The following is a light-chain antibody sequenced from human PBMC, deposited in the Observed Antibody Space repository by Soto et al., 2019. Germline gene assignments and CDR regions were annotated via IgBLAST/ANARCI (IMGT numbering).Light chain of an antibody. Sequence: EIVLTQSPGALSLSPGERATLSCRASQSIRNSHSAWYQQKPGQAPRLLIYGASNRATGVSDRFSGSESGTDFTLTITRLQPEATAVYYCQQYDRSPLFGGGTKVEI. CDR3: QQYDRSPL. V-gene: IGKV3-20*01. J-gene: IGKJ4*01. CDR1: QSIRNSH. CDR2: GAS.